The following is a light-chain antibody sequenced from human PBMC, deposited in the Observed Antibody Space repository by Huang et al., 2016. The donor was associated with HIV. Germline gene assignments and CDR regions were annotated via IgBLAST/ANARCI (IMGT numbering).Light chain of an antibody. CDR2: DTA. CDR3: QQRSDWPLT. CDR1: HSLGGN. Sequence: EIVLTQSPATLSLSPGERVALFCRASHSLGGNLAWYQQRPGQAPRLLIYDTANRATGIPAGFTGSGSGTDYTLTISSLEPEDFVVYYCQQRSDWPLTFGGGTKVDIK. J-gene: IGKJ4*01. V-gene: IGKV3-11*01.